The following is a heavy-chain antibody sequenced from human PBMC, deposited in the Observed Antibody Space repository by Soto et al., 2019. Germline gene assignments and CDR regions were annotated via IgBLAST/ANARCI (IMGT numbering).Heavy chain of an antibody. CDR2: FSAGGRA. D-gene: IGHD4-17*01. J-gene: IGHJ4*02. Sequence: EVQLLESGGALVRPGGSLRLSCAASGFSFNNYALSWVRQAPGKGLEWVSPFSAGGRAYYAASVQGRFTIARDSSQDTVHLQISDLRPEDTAVYYCAKESLPEHYGDTLVDYWGQGTRVTVSS. CDR1: GFSFNNYA. V-gene: IGHV3-23*01. CDR3: AKESLPEHYGDTLVDY.